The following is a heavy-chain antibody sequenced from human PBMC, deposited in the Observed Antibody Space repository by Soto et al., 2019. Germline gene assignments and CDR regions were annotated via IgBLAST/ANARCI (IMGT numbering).Heavy chain of an antibody. CDR2: ISSDGVST. V-gene: IGHV3-64D*06. CDR1: GLSFSSYA. CDR3: VKDRYVEY. J-gene: IGHJ4*02. Sequence: PGGSLRLSCSASGLSFSSYAMRWVRQAPGKGLEYVSSISSDGVSTYYADSVKGRFTISRDNSKNTIYLQMSSLRVEDTAVYYCVKDRYVEYWGQGTLVTVSS. D-gene: IGHD1-1*01.